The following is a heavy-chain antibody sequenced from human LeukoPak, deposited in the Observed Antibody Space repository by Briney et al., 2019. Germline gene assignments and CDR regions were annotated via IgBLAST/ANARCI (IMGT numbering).Heavy chain of an antibody. CDR2: ISYDGSNK. CDR1: GFTFSSYG. Sequence: GGSLRLSCAASGFTFSSYGMHWVRQAPGKGLEWVAVISYDGSNKYYADSVKGRFTISRDNSKNTLYLQMNSLRAEDTAVYYCAKSTSTLDYWGQGTLVTVSS. CDR3: AKSTSTLDY. D-gene: IGHD2-2*01. J-gene: IGHJ4*02. V-gene: IGHV3-30*18.